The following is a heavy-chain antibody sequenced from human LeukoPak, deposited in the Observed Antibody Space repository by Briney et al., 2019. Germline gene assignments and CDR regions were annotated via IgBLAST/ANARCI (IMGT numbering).Heavy chain of an antibody. Sequence: SETLSLTCTVSGGSISSYYWSWIRQPPGKGLEWLGYIYYSGSTNYNPSLKSRVTISVDTSKNQFSLKLSSVTAADTAVYYCARVGSGWYSFRWFDPWGQGTLVTVSS. J-gene: IGHJ5*02. CDR2: IYYSGST. V-gene: IGHV4-59*01. CDR1: GGSISSYY. D-gene: IGHD6-19*01. CDR3: ARVGSGWYSFRWFDP.